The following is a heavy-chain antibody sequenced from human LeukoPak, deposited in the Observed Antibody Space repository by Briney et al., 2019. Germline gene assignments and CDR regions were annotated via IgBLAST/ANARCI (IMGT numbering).Heavy chain of an antibody. CDR2: INPNRGGT. Sequence: GASVKVSCKASGYTFTGYYMHWVRQAPGQGLEWMGWINPNRGGTNYAQKFQGRVTMTRDTSISTAYMELSSLTSDGTAVYYCAKDENTHFDYWGQGILVTVSS. V-gene: IGHV1-2*02. D-gene: IGHD2-15*01. CDR1: GYTFTGYY. CDR3: AKDENTHFDY. J-gene: IGHJ4*02.